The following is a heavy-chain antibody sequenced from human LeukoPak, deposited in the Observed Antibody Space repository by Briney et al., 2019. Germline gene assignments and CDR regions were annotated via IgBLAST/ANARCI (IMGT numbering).Heavy chain of an antibody. D-gene: IGHD3-22*01. CDR2: ISSRGTDI. Sequence: GGSLRLSCAASGFTFSSYEINWVRQAPGKGLEWVSYISSRGTDISYADSVKGRFTVSRDNAKNSLLLQMNSLRVEDTAVYYCARVGVTMILDYWGLGTLVTVSS. V-gene: IGHV3-48*03. CDR3: ARVGVTMILDY. CDR1: GFTFSSYE. J-gene: IGHJ4*02.